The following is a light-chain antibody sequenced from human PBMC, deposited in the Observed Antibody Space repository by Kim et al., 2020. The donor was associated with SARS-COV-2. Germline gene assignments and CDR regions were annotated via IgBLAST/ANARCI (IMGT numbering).Light chain of an antibody. CDR3: QAWDSGTAVV. Sequence: VSPGQTASIACSGDRLGDKYVFGYQQKPGQSPVLVIYQDTKRPSGIPERFSASDTGNTATLTISGTQATDEADYYCQAWDSGTAVVFGGGTQLTVL. CDR2: QDT. CDR1: RLGDKY. J-gene: IGLJ2*01. V-gene: IGLV3-1*01.